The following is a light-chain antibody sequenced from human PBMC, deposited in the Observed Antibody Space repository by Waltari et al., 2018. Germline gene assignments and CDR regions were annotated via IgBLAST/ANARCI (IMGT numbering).Light chain of an antibody. J-gene: IGKJ1*01. CDR1: QSLVTSDGNTY. Sequence: DVVTTQSPLSLPVTLGQTASISCRSSQSLVTSDGNTYFNWFQQRPGQSPRRLFYRVSKRDSWVPDRFSGSGSGTDFTLRITRVEAEDVGVYYCMQGSHWPWTFGQGTKVEIK. V-gene: IGKV2-30*01. CDR3: MQGSHWPWT. CDR2: RVS.